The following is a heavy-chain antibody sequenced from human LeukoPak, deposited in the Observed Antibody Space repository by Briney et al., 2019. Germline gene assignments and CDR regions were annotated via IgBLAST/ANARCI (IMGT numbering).Heavy chain of an antibody. J-gene: IGHJ5*02. D-gene: IGHD3-22*01. Sequence: GGSLRLSCAGSGFTFSGFAMHWVRQAPGKGLEWVAATSYHGRDKYYADAVSGRFTISRDNSKNTLHLEMNSLRTDDTAVYYCTKERGGGGRRINLMVGGYGPWGQGTQVTVSS. CDR2: TSYHGRDK. V-gene: IGHV3-30*04. CDR3: TKERGGGGRRINLMVGGYGP. CDR1: GFTFSGFA.